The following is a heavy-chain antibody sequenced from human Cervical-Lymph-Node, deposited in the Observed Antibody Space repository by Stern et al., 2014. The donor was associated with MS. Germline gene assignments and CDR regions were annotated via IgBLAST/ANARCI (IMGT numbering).Heavy chain of an antibody. CDR1: GFTFSSYG. D-gene: IGHD5-24*01. Sequence: VQLVGSGGGVVQPGTSLRLSCAASGFTFSSYGMNWVCQAPGKGLEWVALAWYDGSTAYYTNPVKGRFTISRDNSKNTLSLQMNSLTAEDTAVYYCARGHIPYAYNYLFDYWGQGTLVTVSS. V-gene: IGHV3-33*01. CDR2: AWYDGSTA. J-gene: IGHJ4*02. CDR3: ARGHIPYAYNYLFDY.